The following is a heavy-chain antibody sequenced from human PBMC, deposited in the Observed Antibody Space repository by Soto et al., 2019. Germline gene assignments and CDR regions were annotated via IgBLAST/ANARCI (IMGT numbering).Heavy chain of an antibody. J-gene: IGHJ6*02. CDR3: VRGVGSYDFWSGYYTGGGGMDV. Sequence: ASVKVSCKASGYTSTSYDINWVRQATGQGLEWMGWMNPNSGNTGNAQKFQGRVTMTRNTSISTAYMELSSLRSEDTAVYYRVRGVGSYDFWSGYYTGGGGMDVWGQWTTVTVSS. CDR2: MNPNSGNT. V-gene: IGHV1-8*01. D-gene: IGHD3-3*01. CDR1: GYTSTSYD.